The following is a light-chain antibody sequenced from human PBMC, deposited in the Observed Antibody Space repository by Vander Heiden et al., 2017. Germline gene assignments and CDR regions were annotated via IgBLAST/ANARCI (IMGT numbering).Light chain of an antibody. CDR1: QSINSW. CDR2: QAS. CDR3: QQYITYST. J-gene: IGKJ1*01. Sequence: DIQTTQFPSTLSSYVGDRVVITCRARQSINSWLAWYHQAPEKAPKLLISQASSLESGVPSRFSGSGSGTEFTLTISSLQPDDFATYYCQQYITYSTFGQGTKVEIK. V-gene: IGKV1-5*03.